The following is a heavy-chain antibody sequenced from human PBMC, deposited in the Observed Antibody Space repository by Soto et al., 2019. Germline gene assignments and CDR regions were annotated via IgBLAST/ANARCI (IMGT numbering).Heavy chain of an antibody. CDR3: ARVQVGVVVVAATLVHYYGMDV. D-gene: IGHD2-15*01. CDR2: IHGDGGKI. Sequence: PGGSLRLSCAASGFMFSAYWMSWVRQAPGKGLEWVANIHGDGGKIYYVDSVKGRFTISRDNAKNSLYLQMNSLRAEDTAVYYCARVQVGVVVVAATLVHYYGMDVWGQGTTVTVSS. J-gene: IGHJ6*02. CDR1: GFMFSAYW. V-gene: IGHV3-7*01.